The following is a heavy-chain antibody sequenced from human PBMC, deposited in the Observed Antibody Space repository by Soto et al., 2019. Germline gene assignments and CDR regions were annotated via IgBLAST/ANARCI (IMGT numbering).Heavy chain of an antibody. Sequence: PGGSLRLSCAASGFTFSSYSMNWVRQAPGKGLEWVSYISSSSSTIYYADSVKGRFTISRDNAKNSLYLQMNSLRAEDTAVYYCAKDWRKYSSSWYESPPQNPLDYWGQGTLVTVSS. CDR1: GFTFSSYS. D-gene: IGHD6-13*01. CDR3: AKDWRKYSSSWYESPPQNPLDY. CDR2: ISSSSSTI. J-gene: IGHJ4*02. V-gene: IGHV3-48*01.